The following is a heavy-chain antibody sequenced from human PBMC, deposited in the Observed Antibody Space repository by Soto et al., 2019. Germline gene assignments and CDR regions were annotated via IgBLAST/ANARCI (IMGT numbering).Heavy chain of an antibody. CDR1: GASLTGYY. V-gene: IGHV4-59*08. CDR3: RSSSRYGTDV. D-gene: IGHD6-13*01. Sequence: SETLSLTCVVSGASLTGYYWSWIRQPPGKGLEWIGYIYYSGSTNYNPSLKSRVAISVDTSKNQFSLQLTSVTAADSGVYYCRSSSRYGTDVWGQGNTVTVSS. J-gene: IGHJ6*02. CDR2: IYYSGST.